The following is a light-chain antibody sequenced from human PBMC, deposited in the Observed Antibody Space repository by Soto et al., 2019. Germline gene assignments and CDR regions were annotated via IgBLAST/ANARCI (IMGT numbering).Light chain of an antibody. CDR2: EVT. CDR3: SSYTGTNTLEV. Sequence: QSALTQPASVSGSPGQSITISCTGTSSDVGAYNYVSWYQQHPGKAPKLMIYEVTTRPSGVSSRFSGSKSGNTASLTISGLRAEDEADYYCSSYTGTNTLEVFGTGTKVTVL. J-gene: IGLJ1*01. V-gene: IGLV2-14*01. CDR1: SSDVGAYNY.